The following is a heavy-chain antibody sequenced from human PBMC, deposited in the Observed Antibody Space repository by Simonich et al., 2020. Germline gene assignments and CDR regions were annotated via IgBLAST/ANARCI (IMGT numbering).Heavy chain of an antibody. J-gene: IGHJ4*02. CDR1: GFTFSSYA. V-gene: IGHV3-30*07. Sequence: GGGVVQPGRSLRLSCAASGFTFSSYAIHWVRRAPGKGLEGVAVISYDGSNKNYADSVKGRFTISRDNSKNTLYLQMTSLRAEDTAVYYCARDLGSSYYFDYWGQGTLVTVSS. CDR2: ISYDGSNK. CDR3: ARDLGSSYYFDY. D-gene: IGHD6-6*01.